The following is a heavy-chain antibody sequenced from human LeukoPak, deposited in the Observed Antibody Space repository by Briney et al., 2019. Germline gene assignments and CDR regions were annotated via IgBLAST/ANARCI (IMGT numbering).Heavy chain of an antibody. CDR1: GFTFNIFW. CDR3: AWAPAGSGSWFDP. Sequence: GGSLRLSCAASGFTFNIFWMSWVRQAPGKGLEWVANIKEDGSVKYYVDSVKGRFTISRDNDKNSLYLQMNRLRAEDTAVYYCAWAPAGSGSWFDPWGQGTLVTVSS. CDR2: IKEDGSVK. D-gene: IGHD3-10*01. J-gene: IGHJ5*02. V-gene: IGHV3-7*04.